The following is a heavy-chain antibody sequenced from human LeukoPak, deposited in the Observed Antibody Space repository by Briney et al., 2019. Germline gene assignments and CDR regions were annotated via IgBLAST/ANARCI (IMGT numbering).Heavy chain of an antibody. D-gene: IGHD6-13*01. Sequence: SETLSLTCTVSGGSISSYYWSWIRQPPGKGLEWIGYIYYSGSTNYNPSLKSRVTISVDTSKNQFSLKLSSVTAADTAVYYCASYSIAAAGSTSTSSDYWGQGTLVTVSS. V-gene: IGHV4-59*08. J-gene: IGHJ4*02. CDR1: GGSISSYY. CDR3: ASYSIAAAGSTSTSSDY. CDR2: IYYSGST.